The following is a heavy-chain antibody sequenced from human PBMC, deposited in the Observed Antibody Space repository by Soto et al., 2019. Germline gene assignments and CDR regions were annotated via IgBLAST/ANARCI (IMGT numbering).Heavy chain of an antibody. CDR1: GFTFRDYQ. V-gene: IGHV3-11*06. D-gene: IGHD1-26*01. Sequence: QVQMLGSGGGLVKPGGALRLSCVASGFTFRDYQMGWIRQAPGKGLEGVSYICTGSSCTNYAASVKGRFTISRDNAKKSLYLQMTSLRAEDTAVYYCARDRIVGVTFDTWGQGTMVTVSS. CDR2: ICTGSSCT. CDR3: ARDRIVGVTFDT. J-gene: IGHJ3*02.